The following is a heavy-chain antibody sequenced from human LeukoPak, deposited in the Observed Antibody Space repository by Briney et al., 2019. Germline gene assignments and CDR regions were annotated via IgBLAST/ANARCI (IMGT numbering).Heavy chain of an antibody. CDR3: ARLDSSGYNWFDP. J-gene: IGHJ5*02. Sequence: PSETLSLTCTVSGGSISSSNWWSWVRQPPGKGLEWIGEIYHSGSTNYNPSLKSRVTISVDKSKNQFSLKLSSVTAADTAVYYCARLDSSGYNWFDPWGQGTLVTVSS. CDR1: GGSISSSNW. V-gene: IGHV4-4*02. D-gene: IGHD3-22*01. CDR2: IYHSGST.